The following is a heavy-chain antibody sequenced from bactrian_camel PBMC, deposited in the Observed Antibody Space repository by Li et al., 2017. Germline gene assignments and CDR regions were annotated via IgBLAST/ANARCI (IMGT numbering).Heavy chain of an antibody. D-gene: IGHD3*01. CDR3: ATDGYSCYSGSWRGRYTHEYNN. Sequence: VQLVESGGGSVQAGQSLRLSCAVSGYTNSYYCMAWFRQGPGKRREGVAAIDSAGVANYADSVKGRFTISKDNAKDTLYLQMNSLKPDDTATYYCATDGYSCYSGSWRGRYTHEYNNWGQGTQVTVS. CDR2: IDSAGVA. CDR1: GYTNSYYC. J-gene: IGHJ4*01. V-gene: IGHV3S26*01.